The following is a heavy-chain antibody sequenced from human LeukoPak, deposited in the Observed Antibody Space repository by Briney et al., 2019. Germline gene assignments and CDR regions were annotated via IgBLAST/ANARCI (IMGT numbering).Heavy chain of an antibody. CDR1: GFTFSNYW. V-gene: IGHV3-74*01. Sequence: GGSLRLSCAVSGFTFSNYWMHWVRQAPGKGLVWVSRINSDGSSTNYADSVKGRFTISRDNTKNTLYLQMNSLSAEATAVYFCTRVGRPIYDYWGQGTLVTVSS. CDR3: TRVGRPIYDY. J-gene: IGHJ4*02. D-gene: IGHD3-10*01. CDR2: INSDGSST.